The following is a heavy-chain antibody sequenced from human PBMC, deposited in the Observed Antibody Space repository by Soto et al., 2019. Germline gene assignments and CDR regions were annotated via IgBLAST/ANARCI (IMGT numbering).Heavy chain of an antibody. CDR2: IYYSGST. Sequence: SETLSLTCTVSGGSISSGGYYWSWIRQHPGKGLEWIGYIYYSGSTYYNPSLKSRVTISVDTSKNQFSLKLSSVTAADTAVYYCTGDPGKAPGYWGQGPLVTVYS. D-gene: IGHD6-13*01. CDR3: TGDPGKAPGY. CDR1: GGSISSGGYY. V-gene: IGHV4-31*03. J-gene: IGHJ4*02.